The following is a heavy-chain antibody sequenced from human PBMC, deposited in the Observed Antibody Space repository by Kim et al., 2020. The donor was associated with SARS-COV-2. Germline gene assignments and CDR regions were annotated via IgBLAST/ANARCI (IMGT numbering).Heavy chain of an antibody. J-gene: IGHJ5*02. D-gene: IGHD6-25*01. CDR2: IYYSGST. V-gene: IGHV4-59*01. CDR1: GGSITNYY. Sequence: SETLSLTCTVSGGSITNYYWSWIRQPPGKGLEYIGYIYYSGSTNYNPSLKSRVTISVDTSKSQISLKLSSVTAADTALYYCARTGRIGAGANYFDPWGQG. CDR3: ARTGRIGAGANYFDP.